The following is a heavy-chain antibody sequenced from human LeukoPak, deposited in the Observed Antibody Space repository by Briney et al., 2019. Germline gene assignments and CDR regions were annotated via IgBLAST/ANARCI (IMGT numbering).Heavy chain of an antibody. CDR2: ISSSSSTI. CDR1: GFTFSSYS. Sequence: PGGSLRLSCAASGFTFSSYSMNWVRQAPGKGLEWVSYISSSSSTIYYADSVEGRFTISRDNAKNSLYLQMNSLRDEDTAVYYCAREHEPMVVAATGFDYWGQGTLVTVSS. J-gene: IGHJ4*02. D-gene: IGHD2-15*01. V-gene: IGHV3-48*02. CDR3: AREHEPMVVAATGFDY.